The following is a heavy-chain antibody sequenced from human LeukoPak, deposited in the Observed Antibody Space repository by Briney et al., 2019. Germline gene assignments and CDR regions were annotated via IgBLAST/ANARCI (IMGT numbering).Heavy chain of an antibody. CDR3: ARSIAARPRYFQH. V-gene: IGHV3-53*01. CDR2: IYSGGST. Sequence: GGSLRLSCAASGFTVSSNYMSWVRQAPGKGLEWVSVIYSGGSTYYADSVKGRFTISRDNSKYTLYLQMNSLRAEDTAVYYCARSIAARPRYFQHWGQGTLVTVSS. CDR1: GFTVSSNY. D-gene: IGHD6-6*01. J-gene: IGHJ1*01.